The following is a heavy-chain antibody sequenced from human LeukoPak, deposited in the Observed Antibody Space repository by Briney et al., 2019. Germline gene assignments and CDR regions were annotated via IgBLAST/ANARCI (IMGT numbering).Heavy chain of an antibody. Sequence: SETLSLTCTVSCGSISSYYWSWIRQPPGKGLEWIGYIYYSGSTNYNPSLKSRVTISVGTSKNQFSLKLSSVTAADTAVYYCARMYSGTYYYYYYMDVWGKGTTVTVSS. CDR3: ARMYSGTYYYYYYMDV. V-gene: IGHV4-59*01. D-gene: IGHD1-26*01. J-gene: IGHJ6*03. CDR2: IYYSGST. CDR1: CGSISSYY.